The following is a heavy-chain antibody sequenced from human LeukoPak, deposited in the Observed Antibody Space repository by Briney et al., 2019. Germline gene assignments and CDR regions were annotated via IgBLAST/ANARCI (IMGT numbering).Heavy chain of an antibody. Sequence: GGSLRLSCAASGFTFDDYAMHWVRHAPGKDLEWVSSISWNSGTIDYADSVKGRFTISRDNAKNSLYLQMNSLRAEDTAVYYCAKLEMATTLSFDYWGQGTLVTVSS. D-gene: IGHD5-24*01. J-gene: IGHJ4*02. CDR1: GFTFDDYA. CDR3: AKLEMATTLSFDY. CDR2: ISWNSGTI. V-gene: IGHV3-9*01.